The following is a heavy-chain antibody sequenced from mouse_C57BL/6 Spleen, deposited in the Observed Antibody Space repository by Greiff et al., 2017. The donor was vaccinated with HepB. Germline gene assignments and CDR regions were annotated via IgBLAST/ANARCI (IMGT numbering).Heavy chain of an antibody. CDR1: GFTFSDYY. V-gene: IGHV5-12*01. CDR3: ARHGYGYYGAY. CDR2: ISNGGGST. Sequence: EVKLMESGGGLVQPGGSLKLSCAASGFTFSDYYMYWVRQTPEKRLEWVAYISNGGGSTYYPDTVKGRFTISRDNAKNTLYLQMSRLKSEDTAMYYCARHGYGYYGAYWGQGTLVTVSA. J-gene: IGHJ3*01. D-gene: IGHD2-3*01.